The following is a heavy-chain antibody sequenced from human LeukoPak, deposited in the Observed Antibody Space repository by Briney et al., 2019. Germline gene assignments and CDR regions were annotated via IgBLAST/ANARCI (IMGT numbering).Heavy chain of an antibody. V-gene: IGHV3-49*04. Sequence: GGSLRLSCAASGFTFSSYAMSWVRQAPGKGLEWVGFIRSKAYGGTTEYAASVKGRFTISRDDSKSIAYLQMNSLKTEDTAVYYCTRDDYGGNSGDDYWGQGTLVTVSS. CDR3: TRDDYGGNSGDDY. D-gene: IGHD4-23*01. J-gene: IGHJ4*02. CDR2: IRSKAYGGTT. CDR1: GFTFSSYA.